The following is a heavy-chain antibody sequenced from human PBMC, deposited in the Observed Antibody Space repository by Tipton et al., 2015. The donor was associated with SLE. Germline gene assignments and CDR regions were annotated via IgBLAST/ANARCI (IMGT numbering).Heavy chain of an antibody. J-gene: IGHJ4*02. D-gene: IGHD3-3*01. CDR1: DKSFTGFY. Sequence: TLSLTCAVSDKSFTGFYWTWIGRPAGKGLEWIGQIHHRGSTNYNPSLQSRGTMSIDMSKRQFSLQLSSVTAADTAVYYCAKPLYDFWSSSPLASWGQGTLVTVSS. CDR3: AKPLYDFWSSSPLAS. CDR2: IHHRGST. V-gene: IGHV4-34*01.